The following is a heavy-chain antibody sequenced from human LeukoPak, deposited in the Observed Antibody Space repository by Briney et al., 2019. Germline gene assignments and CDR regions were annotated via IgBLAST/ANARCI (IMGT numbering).Heavy chain of an antibody. D-gene: IGHD5-18*01. CDR1: GYSISSGNY. J-gene: IGHJ4*02. Sequence: SETLSLTCTVSGYSISSGNYWDWIRQPPGKGLGWIWIINHSGNTYYTPSLKSRVTISVDTSKNQFSLKLSSVTAADTAVYYCARVAEGKGYHFDYWGQGTLVTVSS. CDR2: INHSGNT. V-gene: IGHV4-38-2*02. CDR3: ARVAEGKGYHFDY.